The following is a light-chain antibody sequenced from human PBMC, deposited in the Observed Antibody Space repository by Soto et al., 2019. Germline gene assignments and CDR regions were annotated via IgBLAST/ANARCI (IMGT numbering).Light chain of an antibody. CDR1: QSVSNNY. CDR2: GAS. V-gene: IGKV3-20*01. J-gene: IGKJ1*01. CDR3: QQRGTSPPSWT. Sequence: ETVLTQSPGTLSLSPGERATLFCRASQSVSNNYLAWYQQKPGQAPRLLIYGASSRATVIPDRFSGSGHGTDFSLTISRLEPEDSAVYYCQQRGTSPPSWTFGQGTKVEIK.